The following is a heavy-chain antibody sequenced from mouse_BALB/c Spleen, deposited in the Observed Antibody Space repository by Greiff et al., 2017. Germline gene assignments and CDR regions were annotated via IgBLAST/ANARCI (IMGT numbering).Heavy chain of an antibody. J-gene: IGHJ3*01. CDR2: ISYSGST. D-gene: IGHD2-1*01. Sequence: EVKLMESGPGLVKPSQSLSLTCTVTGYSITSDYAWNWIRQFPGNKLEWMGYISYSGSTSYNPSLKSRISITRDTSKNQFFLQLNSVTTEDTATYYCARREVYYGNYGAWFAYWGQGTLVTVSA. CDR3: ARREVYYGNYGAWFAY. CDR1: GYSITSDYA. V-gene: IGHV3-2*02.